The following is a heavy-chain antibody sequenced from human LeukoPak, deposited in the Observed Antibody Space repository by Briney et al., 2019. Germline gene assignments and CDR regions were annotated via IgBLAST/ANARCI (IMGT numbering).Heavy chain of an antibody. Sequence: GGSLRLSCAASGFAFSNYGMTWVRQAPGKGLEWVANIKQDGSKKSYVDSVKGRFTISRDNAKNSLYLQMNSLRAEDTAIYYCTRVSYIDEGIDYWGQGTLVTVSS. J-gene: IGHJ4*02. CDR1: GFAFSNYG. D-gene: IGHD1-26*01. CDR3: TRVSYIDEGIDY. V-gene: IGHV3-7*04. CDR2: IKQDGSKK.